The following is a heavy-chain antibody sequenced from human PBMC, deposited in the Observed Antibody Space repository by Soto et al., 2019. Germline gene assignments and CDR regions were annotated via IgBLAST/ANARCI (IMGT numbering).Heavy chain of an antibody. CDR2: TRPGGDST. Sequence: DVQLLESRGGLVQPGGSLRLSCAASGFTFANHAMYWVRQAPGKGLEWVSSTRPGGDSTDYAAAVKGGFTISRDNSKSTLYLQLNSLGVEDAAIYYCAIARGSTYGFFDYWGRGTLVTVSS. V-gene: IGHV3-23*01. CDR1: GFTFANHA. D-gene: IGHD5-18*01. J-gene: IGHJ4*02. CDR3: AIARGSTYGFFDY.